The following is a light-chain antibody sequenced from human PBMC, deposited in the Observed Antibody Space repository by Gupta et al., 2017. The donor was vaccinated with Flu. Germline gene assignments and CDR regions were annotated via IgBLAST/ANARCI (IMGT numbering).Light chain of an antibody. V-gene: IGKV1-5*03. CDR1: QNIEDW. CDR3: HQYYSYSPYT. CDR2: KAS. J-gene: IGKJ2*01. Sequence: DVHLTQSPPLLATFVGDRVTITCRASQNIEDWLVWYQQKPGTAPKLLISKASTLQSGVPSRFSGSGCGTDVTITINNRQQDDYAVYFCHQYYSYSPYTFGQGTKVEIK.